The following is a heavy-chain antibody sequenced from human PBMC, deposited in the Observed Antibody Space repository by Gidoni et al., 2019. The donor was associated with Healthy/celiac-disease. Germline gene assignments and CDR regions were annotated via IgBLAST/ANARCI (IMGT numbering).Heavy chain of an antibody. CDR2: ISSSSSYT. CDR3: ARDNWMVRGVFDY. Sequence: QVQLVESGGGLVKPGGSLRLSCAASGFTFSDYYMSWIRQAPGKGLEWVSYISSSSSYTNYADSVKGRFTISRDNAKNSLYLQMNSLRAEDTAVYYCARDNWMVRGVFDYWGQGTLVTVSS. V-gene: IGHV3-11*05. CDR1: GFTFSDYY. J-gene: IGHJ4*02. D-gene: IGHD3-10*01.